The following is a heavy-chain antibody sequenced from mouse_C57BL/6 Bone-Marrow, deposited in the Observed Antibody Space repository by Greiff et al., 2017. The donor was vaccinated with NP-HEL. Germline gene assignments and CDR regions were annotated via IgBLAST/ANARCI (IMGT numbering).Heavy chain of an antibody. Sequence: VKLQESGPELVKPGASVKLSCKASGYTFTSYDINWVKQRPGQGLEWIGWLYPRDGSTKYNEKFKGKATLPVDTSSSTASMELHSLTSEDSAVYFWARSYYYGSSYRGWYFDVWGTGTTVTVSS. J-gene: IGHJ1*03. V-gene: IGHV1-85*01. CDR1: GYTFTSYD. D-gene: IGHD1-1*01. CDR3: ARSYYYGSSYRGWYFDV. CDR2: LYPRDGST.